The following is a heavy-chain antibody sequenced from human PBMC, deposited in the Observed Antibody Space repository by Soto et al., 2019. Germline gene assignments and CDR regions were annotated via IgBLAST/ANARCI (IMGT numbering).Heavy chain of an antibody. D-gene: IGHD3-10*01. V-gene: IGHV2-5*01. J-gene: IGHJ5*02. CDR3: THMSVQAPYYYGSGSYNWFDV. CDR2: IYWNDDK. CDR1: GFSLSTSGVG. Sequence: SGPTLVNPTQTLTLTCTFSGFSLSTSGVGVGWIRQPPGKALEWLALIYWNDDKRYSPSLKSRLTITKDTSKNQVVLTMTNMHQVNTATYDCTHMSVQAPYYYGSGSYNWFDVWGQGTLVTVSS.